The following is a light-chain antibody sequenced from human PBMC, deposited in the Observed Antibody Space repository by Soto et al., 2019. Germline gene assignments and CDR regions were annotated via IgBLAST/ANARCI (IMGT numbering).Light chain of an antibody. V-gene: IGKV2-28*01. CDR2: LGS. Sequence: DIVMTQSPLSLPVTPGEPASISCRSSQSLLHSNGYNYLDWYLQKPGQSPQLLIYLGSNRASGVPDRFSGSGSGTDLTLKISRVEAEDVGVYYCMQALQTRLTFGGGTKVEIK. J-gene: IGKJ4*01. CDR1: QSLLHSNGYNY. CDR3: MQALQTRLT.